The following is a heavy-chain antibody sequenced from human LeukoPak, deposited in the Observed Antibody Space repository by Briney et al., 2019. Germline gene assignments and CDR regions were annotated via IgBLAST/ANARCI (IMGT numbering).Heavy chain of an antibody. V-gene: IGHV4-34*01. CDR3: ANSRELSSNYFDH. Sequence: SETLSLTCAVYGGSFSGYYWSWIRQPPGKGLEWIGEINHSGSTNYNPSLKSRVTISVDTSKNHFSLKLSSVTAADTAVYYCANSRELSSNYFDHWGQGTLVTVSS. J-gene: IGHJ4*02. CDR1: GGSFSGYY. CDR2: INHSGST. D-gene: IGHD3-16*02.